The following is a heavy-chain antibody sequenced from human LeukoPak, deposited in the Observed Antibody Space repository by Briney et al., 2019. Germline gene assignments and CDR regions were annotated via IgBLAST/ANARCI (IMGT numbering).Heavy chain of an antibody. Sequence: GRSLRLSCAASGFTFSSYAMHWVRQAPGKGPEWVAVISYDGSNKYYADSVKGRFTISRDNSKNTLYLQMNSLRAEDTAVYYCARDRTRRIAAAGIFDYWGQGTLVTVSS. V-gene: IGHV3-30*04. J-gene: IGHJ4*02. CDR2: ISYDGSNK. D-gene: IGHD6-13*01. CDR1: GFTFSSYA. CDR3: ARDRTRRIAAAGIFDY.